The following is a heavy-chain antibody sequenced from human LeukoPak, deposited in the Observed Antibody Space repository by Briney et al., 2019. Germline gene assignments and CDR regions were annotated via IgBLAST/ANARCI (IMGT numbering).Heavy chain of an antibody. CDR3: ARDKEGFDY. Sequence: GASVKVSCKASGYTFTSNYIHWVRQAPGQGLEWMGMIYPRDGSTSYAQKFQGRVTVTRDTSTSTVHMELSGLRSEDTAVYYCARDKEGFDYWGQGTLVPVSS. CDR2: IYPRDGST. CDR1: GYTFTSNY. V-gene: IGHV1-46*01. J-gene: IGHJ4*02.